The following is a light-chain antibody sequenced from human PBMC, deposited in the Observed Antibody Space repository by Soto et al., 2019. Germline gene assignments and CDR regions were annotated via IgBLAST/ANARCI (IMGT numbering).Light chain of an antibody. CDR1: QGIKDY. Sequence: EIVMTQSPATLSVSPGERATLSCRASQGIKDYVAWFQQKPGQAPRLLIYGASTRATAIPARFSGSGSGTEFTLSISSLQSEDFAVYYCQQYGSSVLTFGGGTKVEIK. J-gene: IGKJ4*01. V-gene: IGKV3-15*01. CDR2: GAS. CDR3: QQYGSSVLT.